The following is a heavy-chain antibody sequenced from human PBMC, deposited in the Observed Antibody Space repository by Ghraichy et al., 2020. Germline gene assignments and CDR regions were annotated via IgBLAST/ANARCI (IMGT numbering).Heavy chain of an antibody. CDR1: GYTFTSYA. V-gene: IGHV1-3*01. Sequence: ASVKVSCKASGYTFTSYAMHWVRQAPGQRLEWMGWINAGNGNTKYSQKFQGRVTITRDTSASTAYMELSSLRSEDTAVYYCARGRSGSYYGVDFDYWGQGTLVTVSS. CDR3: ARGRSGSYYGVDFDY. D-gene: IGHD1-26*01. CDR2: INAGNGNT. J-gene: IGHJ4*02.